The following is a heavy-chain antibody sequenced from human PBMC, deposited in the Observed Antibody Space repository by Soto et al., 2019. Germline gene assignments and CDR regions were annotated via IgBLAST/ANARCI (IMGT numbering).Heavy chain of an antibody. V-gene: IGHV4-34*01. Sequence: PSETLSLTCAVYGGSFSGYYWSWIRQPPGKGLEWIGEINHSGSTNYNPPLKSRVTIPVDTSKNQFSLKLSSVTAADTAVYYCARGHRITMVRGVIIRAAAGRFDYWGQGTLVTVS. CDR3: ARGHRITMVRGVIIRAAAGRFDY. J-gene: IGHJ4*02. D-gene: IGHD3-10*01. CDR2: INHSGST. CDR1: GGSFSGYY.